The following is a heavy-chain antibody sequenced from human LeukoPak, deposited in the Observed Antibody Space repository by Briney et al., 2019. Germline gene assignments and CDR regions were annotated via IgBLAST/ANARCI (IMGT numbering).Heavy chain of an antibody. CDR1: GYSVNTGYY. D-gene: IGHD3-22*01. CDR2: IYYSGST. Sequence: SETLSLTCNVSGYSVNTGYYWGWIRQPPGKGLEWIGYIYYSGSTNYNPSLKSRVTISVDTSKNQFSLKLSSVTAADTAVYYCASGGGSSGYFDYWGQGTLVTVSS. CDR3: ASGGGSSGYFDY. J-gene: IGHJ4*02. V-gene: IGHV4-61*01.